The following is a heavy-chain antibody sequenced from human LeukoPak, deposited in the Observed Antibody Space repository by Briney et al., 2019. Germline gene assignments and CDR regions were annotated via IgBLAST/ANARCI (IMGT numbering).Heavy chain of an antibody. CDR3: ATLSYDYVWGSYRLDY. J-gene: IGHJ4*02. Sequence: VASVKVSCKASGGTFSSYAISWVRQAPGQGLEWMGGIIPIFGTANYAQKFQGRVTITADKSTSTAYMELSSLRSEDTAVYYCATLSYDYVWGSYRLDYWGQGTLVTVSS. CDR2: IIPIFGTA. D-gene: IGHD3-16*02. CDR1: GGTFSSYA. V-gene: IGHV1-69*06.